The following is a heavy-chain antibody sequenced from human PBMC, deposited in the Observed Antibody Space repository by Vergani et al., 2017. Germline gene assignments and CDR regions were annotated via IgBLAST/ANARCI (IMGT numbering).Heavy chain of an antibody. CDR1: GYSFTSYW. Sequence: EVQLVQSGAEVKKPGESLRISCKGSGYSFTSYWISWVRQRPGKGLEWMGRIDPSDSYTNYSPSFQGHVTIAADKSISTAYLQWSSLKASDTAMYYCAGPSRVRDYYYGMDVWGQGTTVTVSS. V-gene: IGHV5-10-1*01. CDR2: IDPSDSYT. D-gene: IGHD2-2*01. J-gene: IGHJ6*02. CDR3: AGPSRVRDYYYGMDV.